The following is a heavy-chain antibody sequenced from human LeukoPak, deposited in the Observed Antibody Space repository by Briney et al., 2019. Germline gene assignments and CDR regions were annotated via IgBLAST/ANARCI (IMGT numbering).Heavy chain of an antibody. CDR1: GFTFSSYS. Sequence: GSLRLSCAASGFTFSSYSMNWVRQAPGKGLEWVSYISSSSSTIYYADSVKGRFTISRDNAKNSLCLQMNSLRAEDTAVYYCARDSWTNYYDSSGYGGNDAFDIWGQGTMVTVSS. V-gene: IGHV3-48*01. J-gene: IGHJ3*02. CDR3: ARDSWTNYYDSSGYGGNDAFDI. CDR2: ISSSSSTI. D-gene: IGHD3-22*01.